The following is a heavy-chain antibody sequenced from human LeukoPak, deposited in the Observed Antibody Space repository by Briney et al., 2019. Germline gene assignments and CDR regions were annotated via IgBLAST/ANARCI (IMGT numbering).Heavy chain of an antibody. V-gene: IGHV4-61*02. CDR3: AREGAGSSSYQSYYYYMDV. Sequence: SETLSLTCAVSGGSISSGGYSWSWIRQPAGKGLEWIGRIYTSGSTNYNPSLKSRVTISVDTSKNQFSLKLSSVTAADTAVYYCAREGAGSSSYQSYYYYMDVRGKGTTVTVSS. D-gene: IGHD6-6*01. J-gene: IGHJ6*03. CDR1: GGSISSGGYS. CDR2: IYTSGST.